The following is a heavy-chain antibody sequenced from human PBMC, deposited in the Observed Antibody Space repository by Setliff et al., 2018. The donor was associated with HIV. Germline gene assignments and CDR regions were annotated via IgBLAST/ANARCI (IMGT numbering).Heavy chain of an antibody. CDR3: AREPPHGGEYILNTYYMDV. J-gene: IGHJ6*03. Sequence: SETLSLTCTVYGGSLDGYYWSWIRQPPGKGLEWIGEINQSGSTNYNPSLKSRATLSADTSKNQVSLRLRSVTAADTAVYYCAREPPHGGEYILNTYYMDVWGKGTTVTVSS. CDR2: INQSGST. V-gene: IGHV4-34*01. CDR1: GGSLDGYY. D-gene: IGHD6-6*01.